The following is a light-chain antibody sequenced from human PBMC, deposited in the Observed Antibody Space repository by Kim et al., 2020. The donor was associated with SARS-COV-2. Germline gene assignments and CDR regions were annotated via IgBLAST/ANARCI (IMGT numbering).Light chain of an antibody. J-gene: IGKJ1*01. CDR2: GAS. CDR1: QSVSSSY. Sequence: EIVLTQSPGTLSLSPGERATLSCRASQSVSSSYLAWYQQKPGQAPRLLISGASSRATGIPDRFSGSGSGTDFTLTISRLEPEDFAVYYCQQYSSSRWTFGQGNKVDIK. V-gene: IGKV3-20*01. CDR3: QQYSSSRWT.